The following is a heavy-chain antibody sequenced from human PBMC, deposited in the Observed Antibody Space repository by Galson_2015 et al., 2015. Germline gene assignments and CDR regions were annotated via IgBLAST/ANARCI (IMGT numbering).Heavy chain of an antibody. CDR3: ARADSSSGKDAFDI. D-gene: IGHD6-6*01. J-gene: IGHJ3*02. CDR1: GFTVSSNY. CDR2: IYSGGST. Sequence: SLRLSCAASGFTVSSNYMSWVRQAPGKGLEWVSVIYSGGSTYYADSVKGRFTISRDNAKNSLYLQMNSLRAEDTAVYYCARADSSSGKDAFDIWGQGTMVTVSS. V-gene: IGHV3-53*01.